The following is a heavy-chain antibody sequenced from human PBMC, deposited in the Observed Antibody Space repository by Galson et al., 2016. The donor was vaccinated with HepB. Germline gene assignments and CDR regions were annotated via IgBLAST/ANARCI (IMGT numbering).Heavy chain of an antibody. CDR2: VYRGRT. J-gene: IGHJ4*02. D-gene: IGHD4-11*01. Sequence: LRLSCAASGFTFRNYGMTWVRQAPGKGLEWIGTVYRGRTYYNPSLEGRVTISKDMSTDLLSLKVTSLTAADTAVYYCARAGLLTKASFDSWGQGARVAVSS. V-gene: IGHV4-38-2*01. CDR1: GFTFRNYG. CDR3: ARAGLLTKASFDS.